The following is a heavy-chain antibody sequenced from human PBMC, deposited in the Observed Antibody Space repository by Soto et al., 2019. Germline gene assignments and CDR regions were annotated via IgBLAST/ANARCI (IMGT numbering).Heavy chain of an antibody. CDR1: DGSVSSYY. D-gene: IGHD6-13*01. CDR2: IYYSGSI. Sequence: SETLSLTCTVSDGSVSSYYWSWIRQPPEKGLEWIGYIYYSGSINYNPSLESRVAISIDTSKNQFSLKLSSVTAADTGMYYCARNGGSTWYYFDSWGQGTVVTVSS. J-gene: IGHJ4*02. CDR3: ARNGGSTWYYFDS. V-gene: IGHV4-59*02.